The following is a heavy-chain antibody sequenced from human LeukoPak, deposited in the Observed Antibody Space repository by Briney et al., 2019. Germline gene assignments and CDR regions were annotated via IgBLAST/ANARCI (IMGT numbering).Heavy chain of an antibody. V-gene: IGHV3-7*01. D-gene: IGHD3-9*01. CDR2: IKQDGSEK. Sequence: GGSLRLSCAASGFTFSSYWMSWVRQAPGKGLEWVANIKQDGSEKYYVDSVKGRFTISRDNAKNSLYLQMNSLRAEDTAMYYCATSYDILTGRDAFDIWGQGTMVTVSS. CDR3: ATSYDILTGRDAFDI. CDR1: GFTFSSYW. J-gene: IGHJ3*02.